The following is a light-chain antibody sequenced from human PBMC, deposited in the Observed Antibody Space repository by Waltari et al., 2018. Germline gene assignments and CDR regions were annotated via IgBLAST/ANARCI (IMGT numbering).Light chain of an antibody. V-gene: IGKV4-1*01. Sequence: DIVMTQSPDSLAVSLGESATIHCKSSRTVLYSSNNKNYLAWYQQKAGQAPKLLISWASARQSGAPERFSGSGSGTDFALTISSLQAEDVAVYYCQQYYSTPRTFGQGTKVEIK. J-gene: IGKJ1*01. CDR1: RTVLYSSNNKNY. CDR3: QQYYSTPRT. CDR2: WAS.